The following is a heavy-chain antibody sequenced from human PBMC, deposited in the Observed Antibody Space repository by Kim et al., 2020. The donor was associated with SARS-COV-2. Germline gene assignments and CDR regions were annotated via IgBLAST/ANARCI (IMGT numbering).Heavy chain of an antibody. CDR2: IYSSGST. J-gene: IGHJ4*02. D-gene: IGHD3-22*01. Sequence: GGSLRLSCAASGFTFSIKYMSWVRQAPGKGLEWVSAIYSSGSTYYADYVKGRFTISRDNSKNTLCLQMNNLRAEDTAVYYCATWDSSGYYYFDYWGQGTLVTVSS. CDR1: GFTFSIKY. CDR3: ATWDSSGYYYFDY. V-gene: IGHV3-66*01.